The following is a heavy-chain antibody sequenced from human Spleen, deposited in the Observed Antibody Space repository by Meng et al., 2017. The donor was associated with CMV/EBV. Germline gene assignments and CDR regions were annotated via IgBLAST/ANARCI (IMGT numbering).Heavy chain of an antibody. D-gene: IGHD3-3*01. CDR3: ARGAYYDFWSGHYYYGMDV. CDR1: RGSISSYY. Sequence: GSLRLSCTVSRGSISSYYWTWVRQPPGERLEWIGNVYFAGSTNYNPSLKSRVTISVDTSKNQFSLKLSSVTAADTAVYYCARGAYYDFWSGHYYYGMDVWGQGTTVTVSS. V-gene: IGHV4-59*12. J-gene: IGHJ6*02. CDR2: VYFAGST.